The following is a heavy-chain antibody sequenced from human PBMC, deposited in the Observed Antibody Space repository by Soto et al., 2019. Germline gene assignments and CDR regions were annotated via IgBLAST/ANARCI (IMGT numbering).Heavy chain of an antibody. CDR3: ARGFVHYYNSSGYPVGAFDI. J-gene: IGHJ3*02. V-gene: IGHV3-33*01. CDR1: GFTFSSHG. Sequence: QVQLVESGGGVVQPGRSLRLSCAASGFTFSSHGMHWVRQAPGKGLEWVAAIWYDGNNKYYADSVKGRFTISRDNSKNTLYLQMNSLRAEDTAVYYCARGFVHYYNSSGYPVGAFDIWGQGTMVIVSS. D-gene: IGHD3-22*01. CDR2: IWYDGNNK.